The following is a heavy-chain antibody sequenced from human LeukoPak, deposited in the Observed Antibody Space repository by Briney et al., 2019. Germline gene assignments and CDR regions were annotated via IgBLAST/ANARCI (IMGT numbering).Heavy chain of an antibody. CDR2: ISAYNGNT. Sequence: ASVKVSCKASGYTFTSYGIIWVRQAPGQGLEWMGWISAYNGNTNYAQKLQGRVTMTTDTSTSTAYMELRSLRSDDTAVYYCARGGGSSGWSYYYYYYMDVWGKGTTVTVSS. CDR1: GYTFTSYG. D-gene: IGHD6-19*01. CDR3: ARGGGSSGWSYYYYYYMDV. V-gene: IGHV1-18*01. J-gene: IGHJ6*03.